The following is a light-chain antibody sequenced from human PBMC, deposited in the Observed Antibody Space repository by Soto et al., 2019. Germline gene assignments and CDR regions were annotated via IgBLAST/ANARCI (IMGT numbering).Light chain of an antibody. V-gene: IGLV2-11*01. J-gene: IGLJ1*01. CDR3: TSYTSSSTFV. CDR2: DVT. CDR1: SSDVGGYNY. Sequence: QSVLTQPRSVSGSPGQSVTISCTGTSSDVGGYNYVSWYQQHPGKAPKLMIYDVTTRPSGVPDRFSGSKSGNTASLTISGLQAEDEADYYCTSYTSSSTFVFGTATKVTVL.